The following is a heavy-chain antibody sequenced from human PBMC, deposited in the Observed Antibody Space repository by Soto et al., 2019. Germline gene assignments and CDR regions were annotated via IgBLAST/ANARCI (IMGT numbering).Heavy chain of an antibody. CDR1: GYTLTELS. J-gene: IGHJ4*02. CDR2: FDPEDGET. Sequence: ASVKVSCKVSGYTLTELSMHWVRQAPGRGLEWMGGFDPEDGETIYAQKFQGRVTMTEDTSTDTAYMELSSLRSEDTAVYYCATVSSGWYYFDYWGQGTRVTVSS. D-gene: IGHD6-19*01. CDR3: ATVSSGWYYFDY. V-gene: IGHV1-24*01.